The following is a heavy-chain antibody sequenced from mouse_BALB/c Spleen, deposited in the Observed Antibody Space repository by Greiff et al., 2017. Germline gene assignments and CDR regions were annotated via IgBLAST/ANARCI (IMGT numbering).Heavy chain of an antibody. CDR3: TTPYYYGSSPYYYAMDY. D-gene: IGHD1-1*01. CDR1: GYTFTDYE. Sequence: QVHVKQSGAELVRPGASVTLSCKASGYTFTDYEMHWVKQTPVHGLEWIGAIDPETGGTAYNQKFKGKATLTADKSSSTAYMELRSLTSEDSAVYYCTTPYYYGSSPYYYAMDYWGQGTSVTVSS. J-gene: IGHJ4*01. CDR2: IDPETGGT. V-gene: IGHV1-15*01.